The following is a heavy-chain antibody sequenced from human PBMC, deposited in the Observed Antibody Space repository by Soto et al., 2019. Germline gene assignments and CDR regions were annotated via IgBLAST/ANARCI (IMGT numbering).Heavy chain of an antibody. J-gene: IGHJ4*02. D-gene: IGHD6-13*01. CDR1: GFTFSGFD. Sequence: GGSLRLSCEASGFTFSGFDMHWVRQPTEKGLEWVSSIGTAGDTYYPVSVKGRFTISRDNAKNSLSLQMNSLRAGDMAVYFCAKSQEIGTHFFDSWGQGAQVTVSS. CDR2: IGTAGDT. V-gene: IGHV3-13*01. CDR3: AKSQEIGTHFFDS.